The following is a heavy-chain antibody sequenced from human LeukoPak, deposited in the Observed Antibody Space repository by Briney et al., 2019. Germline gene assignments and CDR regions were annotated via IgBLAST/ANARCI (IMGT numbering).Heavy chain of an antibody. CDR2: MNSNRGNT. CDR1: GYTFTSYD. J-gene: IGHJ4*02. CDR3: ARGYVDGTRGAGY. D-gene: IGHD2-2*01. V-gene: IGHV1-8*01. Sequence: GSLRVSCKASGYTFTSYDINWVRQAPGQGLEWVAWMNSNRGNTDYAQTFQGRVTMTRNTSISTSYMELSSLRSEDKAVYYCARGYVDGTRGAGYGGQGTLVTVSS.